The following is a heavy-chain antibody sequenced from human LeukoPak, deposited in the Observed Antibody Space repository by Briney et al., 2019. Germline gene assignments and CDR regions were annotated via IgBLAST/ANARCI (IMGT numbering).Heavy chain of an antibody. CDR1: GGSISSYY. CDR3: ARGGSYYLFDY. CDR2: IYYSGST. J-gene: IGHJ4*02. D-gene: IGHD1-26*01. V-gene: IGHV4-59*01. Sequence: PSETLSLTCTVSGGSISSYYWSWIRQPPGKGLEWIGYIYYSGSTNYNPSLKSRVTTSVDTSKNQFSLKLSSVTAADTAVYYCARGGSYYLFDYWGQGTLVTVSS.